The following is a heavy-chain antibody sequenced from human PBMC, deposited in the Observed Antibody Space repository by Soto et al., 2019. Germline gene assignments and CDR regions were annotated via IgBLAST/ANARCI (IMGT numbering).Heavy chain of an antibody. CDR2: IKQDGSEK. Sequence: EVQLVESGGGLVQPGGSLRLSCAASGFTFSSYWMSWVRQAPGKGLEWVANIKQDGSEKYYVDSVKGRFTISRDNAKNALYLQMNSLRDEDTAVYYCARSGSDCTNGVCHYPSPFDYWGQGTLVTVSS. J-gene: IGHJ4*02. D-gene: IGHD2-8*01. CDR3: ARSGSDCTNGVCHYPSPFDY. V-gene: IGHV3-7*01. CDR1: GFTFSSYW.